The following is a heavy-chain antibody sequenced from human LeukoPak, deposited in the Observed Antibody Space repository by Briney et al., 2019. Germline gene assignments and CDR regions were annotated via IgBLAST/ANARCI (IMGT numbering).Heavy chain of an antibody. V-gene: IGHV3-23*01. J-gene: IGHJ4*02. D-gene: IGHD3-10*01. CDR3: RITMVRGVMKDDTFDY. CDR2: ISGSGGST. Sequence: GGSLRLSCAASGFTFSSYAMSWVRQAPGKGLEWVSAISGSGGSTYYADSVKGRFTISRDNSKNTLYLQMNSLRAEDTAAYYCRITMVRGVMKDDTFDYWGQGTLVTVSS. CDR1: GFTFSSYA.